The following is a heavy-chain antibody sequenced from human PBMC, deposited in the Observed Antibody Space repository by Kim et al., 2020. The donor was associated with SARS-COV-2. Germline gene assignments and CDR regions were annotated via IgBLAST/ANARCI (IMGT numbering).Heavy chain of an antibody. CDR1: GGSISSSSYY. V-gene: IGHV4-39*01. D-gene: IGHD1-26*01. Sequence: SETLSLTCTVSGGSISSSSYYWGWIRQPPGKGLEWIGSIYYSGSTYYNPSLKSRVTISVDTSKNQFSLKLRSVTAADTAVYYCARQSSGSLNFYYYGMDVWGQGTTVTVSS. CDR2: IYYSGST. CDR3: ARQSSGSLNFYYYGMDV. J-gene: IGHJ6*02.